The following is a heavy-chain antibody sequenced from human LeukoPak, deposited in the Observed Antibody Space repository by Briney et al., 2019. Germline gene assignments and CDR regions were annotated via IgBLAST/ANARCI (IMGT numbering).Heavy chain of an antibody. CDR1: GFTFSSYE. Sequence: GGSLRLSCAASGFTFSSYEMNWVRQAPGKGLEWVSYISSSGSTIYYADSVKGRFTISRDNAKNSLYLQMNSLRAEDTAVYYCARGAVTPHIYYYYGMDVWGQGTTVTVSS. CDR3: ARGAVTPHIYYYYGMDV. CDR2: ISSSGSTI. V-gene: IGHV3-48*03. D-gene: IGHD4-17*01. J-gene: IGHJ6*02.